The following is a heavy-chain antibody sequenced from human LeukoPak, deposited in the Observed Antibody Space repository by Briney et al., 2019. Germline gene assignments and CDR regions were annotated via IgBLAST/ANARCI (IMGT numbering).Heavy chain of an antibody. D-gene: IGHD5-12*01. CDR1: GFTFSGSA. J-gene: IGHJ4*02. V-gene: IGHV3-73*01. Sequence: GGSLRLSCAASGFTFSGSAIYWVRQASGKGLEWVGRIRDRADNYGTLYAASVKGRFTISRDDSKNTAYLQMNSLKTEDTAVYYCTTGGYGSFAPIDYWGQGTLVTVSS. CDR2: IRDRADNYGT. CDR3: TTGGYGSFAPIDY.